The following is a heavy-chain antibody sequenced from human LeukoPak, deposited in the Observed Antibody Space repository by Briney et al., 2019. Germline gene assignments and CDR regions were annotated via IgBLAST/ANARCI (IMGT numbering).Heavy chain of an antibody. J-gene: IGHJ4*02. CDR2: ISGSGGST. V-gene: IGHV3-23*01. D-gene: IGHD1-26*01. Sequence: GGSLRLSCAASGFTFSSYAMSWVRQAPGKGLEWVSAISGSGGSTYYADSVKGRFSISRDNSKNTLYLQMNSLRAEDTAVYYCAKDPSGSYYAYYFDYWGQGTLVTVSS. CDR1: GFTFSSYA. CDR3: AKDPSGSYYAYYFDY.